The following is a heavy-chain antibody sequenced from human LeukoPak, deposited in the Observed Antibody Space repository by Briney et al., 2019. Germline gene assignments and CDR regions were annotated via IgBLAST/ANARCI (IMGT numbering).Heavy chain of an antibody. CDR3: ARGPQGVVVPAAPKGPNFDY. CDR2: INQRRNT. D-gene: IGHD2-2*01. Sequence: PSETLSLTCVVYGESFSGYSWSWIRQPPGKGLEWIGEINQRRNTNYNPSLKSRVTISIDTSKNQFSLKLSSVTAADTAVYYCARGPQGVVVPAAPKGPNFDYWGQGTLVTVSS. V-gene: IGHV4-34*01. J-gene: IGHJ4*02. CDR1: GESFSGYS.